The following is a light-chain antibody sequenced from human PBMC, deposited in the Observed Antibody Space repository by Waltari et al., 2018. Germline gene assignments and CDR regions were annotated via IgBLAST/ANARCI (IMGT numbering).Light chain of an antibody. V-gene: IGLV2-14*01. CDR3: ISYSSATPGNVV. J-gene: IGLJ2*01. Sequence: SALTQPASVSGSLGQSITLSCTGTSSDVGGYNYVAWYQQHPGKAPKLMIHDVSNRPSGVSIRFSGSKSGNTASLTISGLQADDEADYYCISYSSATPGNVVIGGGTKLTVL. CDR1: SSDVGGYNY. CDR2: DVS.